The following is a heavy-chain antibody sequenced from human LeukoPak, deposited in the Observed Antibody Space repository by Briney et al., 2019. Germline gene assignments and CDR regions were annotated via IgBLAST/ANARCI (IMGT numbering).Heavy chain of an antibody. CDR1: GFTFSSYR. Sequence: PGGSLRLSCAASGFTFSSYRMHWVRQAPGKGLAWVSYISSSSSTIYYADSVKGRFTISRDNAKNSLYLQMNSLRAEDTAVYYCARDHEPIRDFWSGYPLDYWGQGTLVTVSS. CDR2: ISSSSSTI. J-gene: IGHJ4*02. CDR3: ARDHEPIRDFWSGYPLDY. D-gene: IGHD3-3*01. V-gene: IGHV3-48*01.